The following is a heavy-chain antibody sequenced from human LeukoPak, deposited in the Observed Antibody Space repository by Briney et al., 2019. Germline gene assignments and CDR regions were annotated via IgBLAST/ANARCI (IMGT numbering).Heavy chain of an antibody. CDR2: ISGSGGST. D-gene: IGHD3-16*02. V-gene: IGHV3-23*01. J-gene: IGHJ4*02. CDR3: AKSKVWGTYRYTFDS. CDR1: GFTFSTYA. Sequence: PGGSLRLSCAASGFTFSTYAMTWVRQAPGKGLDWVSTISGSGGSTYYADSVKGRFTMSRDNSKNTLYLQINSLRAEDTAIYYCAKSKVWGTYRYTFDSWGQGTLVTASA.